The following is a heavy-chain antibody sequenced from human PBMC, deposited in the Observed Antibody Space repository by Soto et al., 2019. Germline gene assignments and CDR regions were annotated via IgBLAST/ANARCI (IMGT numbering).Heavy chain of an antibody. CDR2: IIPIFGTA. CDR1: GGTFSSYA. V-gene: IGHV1-69*01. CDR3: HGTQTGLNYYYGMDV. J-gene: IGHJ6*02. D-gene: IGHD1-1*01. Sequence: QVQLVQSGAEVKKPGPSVKVSCKASGGTFSSYAISWVRQAPGQGLEWMGGIIPIFGTANYAQKFQGRVTITADESTSTAYMELSSLRSEDTAVYDCHGTQTGLNYYYGMDVWGQGTTVTVSS.